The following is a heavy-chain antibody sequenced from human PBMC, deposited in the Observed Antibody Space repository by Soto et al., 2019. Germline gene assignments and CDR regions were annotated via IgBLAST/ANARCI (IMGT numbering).Heavy chain of an antibody. CDR2: IIPIFGTA. CDR1: GGTFSSYA. D-gene: IGHD6-13*01. CDR3: ARDLDIAAAGTGNDY. Sequence: SVKVSCKASGGTFSSYAISWVRQAPGQGLEWMGGIIPIFGTANYAQKFQGRVTITADESTSTAYMELSSLRSEDTAVYYCARDLDIAAAGTGNDYWGQGTLVTVSS. V-gene: IGHV1-69*13. J-gene: IGHJ4*02.